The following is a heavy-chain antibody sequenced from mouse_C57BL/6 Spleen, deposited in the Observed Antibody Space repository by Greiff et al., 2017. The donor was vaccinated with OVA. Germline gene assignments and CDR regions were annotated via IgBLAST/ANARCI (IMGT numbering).Heavy chain of an antibody. D-gene: IGHD2-4*01. CDR1: GYTFTDYE. J-gene: IGHJ3*01. Sequence: VKLKQSGAELVRPGASVTLSCKASGYTFTDYEMHWVKQTPVHGLEWIGAIDPETGGTAYNQKFKGKAILTADKSSSTAYMELRSLTSEDSAVYYCTPIYYDYDAFAYWGQGTLVTVSA. CDR2: IDPETGGT. CDR3: TPIYYDYDAFAY. V-gene: IGHV1-15*01.